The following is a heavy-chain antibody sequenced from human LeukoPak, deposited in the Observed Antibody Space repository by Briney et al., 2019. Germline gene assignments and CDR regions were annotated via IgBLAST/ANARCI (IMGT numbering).Heavy chain of an antibody. J-gene: IGHJ4*02. D-gene: IGHD3-22*01. CDR2: IYYSGST. CDR3: ARCDSSGYSEYPFDY. V-gene: IGHV4-39*01. CDR1: GGSISSSSYY. Sequence: ASETLSLTCTVSGGSISSSSYYWGWIRQPPGKGLEWIGSIYYSGSTYYNPSLKSRVTISVDTSKNQFSLKLSSVTAADTAVYYCARCDSSGYSEYPFDYWGQGTLVAVSS.